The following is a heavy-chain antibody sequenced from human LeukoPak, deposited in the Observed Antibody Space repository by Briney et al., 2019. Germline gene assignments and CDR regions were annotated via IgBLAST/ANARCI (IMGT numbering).Heavy chain of an antibody. D-gene: IGHD2-15*01. V-gene: IGHV5-51*01. CDR2: IYPGDSDT. J-gene: IGHJ4*02. CDR1: GYSFTSYW. Sequence: GASLKISCKGSGYSFTSYWIGWVRQMPGKGLEWMGIIYPGDSDTRYSPSFQGQVTISAYKSISTAYLQWSSLKASDTAMYYCARGYCSGGSCYGFDYWGPGTLVTVSS. CDR3: ARGYCSGGSCYGFDY.